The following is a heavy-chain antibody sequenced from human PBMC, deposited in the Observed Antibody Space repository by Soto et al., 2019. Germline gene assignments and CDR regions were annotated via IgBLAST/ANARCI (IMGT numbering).Heavy chain of an antibody. Sequence: EVQLVESGGDLVHRGGSLRLSCVASGFTFSVYSMNWVRQAPGKGLEWFSYITSDTKTIKYADSVKGRFTISRDNAKNSVYLQMNSLRDEDTAVYYCARSVEGLFDYWGQGTVVTVSS. V-gene: IGHV3-48*02. CDR2: ITSDTKTI. J-gene: IGHJ4*02. CDR1: GFTFSVYS. CDR3: ARSVEGLFDY. D-gene: IGHD6-19*01.